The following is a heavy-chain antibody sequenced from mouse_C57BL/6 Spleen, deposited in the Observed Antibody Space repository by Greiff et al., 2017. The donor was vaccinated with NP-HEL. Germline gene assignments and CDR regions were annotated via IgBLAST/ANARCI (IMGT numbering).Heavy chain of an antibody. Sequence: QVQLKQSGAELAKPGASVKLSCKASGYTFTSYWMHWVKQRPGQGLEWIGYINPSSGYTKYNQKFKDKATLTADKSSSTAYMQLSSLTYEDSAVYCCARRGYSNYYAMDYWGQGTSVTVSS. CDR1: GYTFTSYW. V-gene: IGHV1-7*01. CDR3: ARRGYSNYYAMDY. CDR2: INPSSGYT. D-gene: IGHD2-5*01. J-gene: IGHJ4*01.